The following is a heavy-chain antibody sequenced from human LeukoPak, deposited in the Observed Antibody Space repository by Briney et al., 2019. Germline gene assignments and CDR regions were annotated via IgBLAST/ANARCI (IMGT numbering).Heavy chain of an antibody. CDR3: AKDGDVEQWPVRAFDY. Sequence: GGSLRLSCAASGFTFSSYGMHWVRQAPGKGLEWVAFIRYDGSNKYYADSVKGRFTISRDNSKNTLYLQMNSLRPEDTAVYYCAKDGDVEQWPVRAFDYWGQGTLVTVSS. V-gene: IGHV3-30*02. CDR1: GFTFSSYG. J-gene: IGHJ4*02. CDR2: IRYDGSNK. D-gene: IGHD6-19*01.